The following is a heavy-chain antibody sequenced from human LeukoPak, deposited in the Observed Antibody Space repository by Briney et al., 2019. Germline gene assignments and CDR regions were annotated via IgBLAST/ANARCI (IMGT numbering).Heavy chain of an antibody. CDR2: ISSSSSTI. CDR1: GFTFSSYR. Sequence: GGSLRLSCAASGFTFSSYRMNWVRPAPGKGLEWVSYISSSSSTIYYADPVKGRFTISRDNAKNSLYLQMNSLRDEDTAVYYCARGGRCYCSSTSCYAPDYWGQGTLVTVSS. D-gene: IGHD2-2*01. CDR3: ARGGRCYCSSTSCYAPDY. V-gene: IGHV3-48*02. J-gene: IGHJ4*02.